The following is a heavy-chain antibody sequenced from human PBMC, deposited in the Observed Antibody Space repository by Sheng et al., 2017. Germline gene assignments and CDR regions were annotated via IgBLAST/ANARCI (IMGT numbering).Heavy chain of an antibody. V-gene: IGHV3-30*01. J-gene: IGHJ6*02. CDR1: GFTFSSYA. CDR3: ARGLVVYAIYEEGLGLDV. D-gene: IGHD2-8*01. Sequence: QVQLVESGGGVVQPGRSLRLSCAASGFTFSSYAMHWVRQAPGKGLEWVAVISYDGSNKYYADSVKGRFTISRDNSKNTLYLQMNSLRAEDTAVYYCARGLVVYAIYEEGLGLDVWGQGTT. CDR2: ISYDGSNK.